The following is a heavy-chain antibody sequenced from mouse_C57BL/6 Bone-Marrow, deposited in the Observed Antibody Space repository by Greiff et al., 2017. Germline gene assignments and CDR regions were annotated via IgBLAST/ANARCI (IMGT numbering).Heavy chain of an antibody. CDR1: GYAFSSSW. CDR3: SRSWTSQAKAWFAY. Sequence: VQLQQSGPELVKPGASVKISCKASGYAFSSSWMNWVKQRPGKGLEWIGRIYPGAGDTNYNGKFKGKATLTADKSSSTAYIQLSSLTSEDSAVYFYSRSWTSQAKAWFAYWGQGTLVTVSA. V-gene: IGHV1-82*01. D-gene: IGHD3-2*02. CDR2: IYPGAGDT. J-gene: IGHJ3*01.